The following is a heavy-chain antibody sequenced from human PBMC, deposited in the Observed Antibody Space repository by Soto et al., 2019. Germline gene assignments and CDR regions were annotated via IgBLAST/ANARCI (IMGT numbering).Heavy chain of an antibody. CDR2: IYYSGST. J-gene: IGHJ5*02. CDR1: GGSISSGGYY. D-gene: IGHD6-13*01. Sequence: LSLTCTVSGGSISSGGYYWSWIRQHPGKGLEWIGYIYYSGSTYYNPSLKSRVTISVDTSKNQFSLKLSSVTAADTAVYYCTIAASGTYNWIDPWGQAPLLTV. CDR3: TIAASGTYNWIDP. V-gene: IGHV4-31*03.